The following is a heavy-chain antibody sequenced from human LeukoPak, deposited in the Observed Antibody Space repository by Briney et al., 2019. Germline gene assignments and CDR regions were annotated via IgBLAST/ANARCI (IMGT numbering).Heavy chain of an antibody. CDR1: GFIFKDYW. V-gene: IGHV3-7*03. D-gene: IGHD3-3*01. CDR3: ARGPMGFWSGYYTFFGGRNWFDP. CDR2: IKQDGSEK. Sequence: GGSLRLSCAASGFIFKDYWMIWVRQAPGKGLEWVANIKQDGSEKYYVDSVKGRFTISRDNAKNSLYLQMNSLRAEDTAVYYCARGPMGFWSGYYTFFGGRNWFDPWGQGTLVTVSS. J-gene: IGHJ5*02.